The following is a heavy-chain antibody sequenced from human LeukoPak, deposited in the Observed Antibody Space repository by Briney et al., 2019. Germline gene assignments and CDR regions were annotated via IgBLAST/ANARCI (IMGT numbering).Heavy chain of an antibody. Sequence: SETLSLTCAVYGGSFSGYYWSWIRQPPGKGLEWIGEINHSGSTNYNPSLKSRVTISVDTSKNQFSLKLSSVTAADTAVYYCARGRHGSWYQRYAFDIWGQGTMVTVSS. V-gene: IGHV4-34*01. CDR2: INHSGST. CDR3: ARGRHGSWYQRYAFDI. D-gene: IGHD6-13*01. J-gene: IGHJ3*02. CDR1: GGSFSGYY.